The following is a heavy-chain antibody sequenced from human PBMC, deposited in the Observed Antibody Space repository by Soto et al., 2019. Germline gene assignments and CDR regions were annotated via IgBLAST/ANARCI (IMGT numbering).Heavy chain of an antibody. D-gene: IGHD3-3*01. CDR3: ARASSRFLDFPHHWFDL. Sequence: ASVKVSCKASGYTFTSYAMHWVRQAPGQRFEWMGWINAGNGNTKYSQKFQGRVTITRDTSASTAYMELSSLRSEDTAVYYCARASSRFLDFPHHWFDLWGQGTLVTVSS. CDR1: GYTFTSYA. J-gene: IGHJ5*02. CDR2: INAGNGNT. V-gene: IGHV1-3*01.